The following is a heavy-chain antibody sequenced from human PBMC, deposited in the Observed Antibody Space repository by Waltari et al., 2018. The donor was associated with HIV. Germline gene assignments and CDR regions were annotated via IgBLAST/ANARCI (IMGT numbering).Heavy chain of an antibody. CDR3: ADCNGGNCYPEH. D-gene: IGHD2-15*01. V-gene: IGHV1-2*02. J-gene: IGHJ1*01. Sequence: QVQLVQSGAEVKEPGASVKVSCKASGYTFTGYYIHWVRQAPGQGLDWMGWINPNRGGSNYAQKVQGRVTMTRDTSINTVYLELSRLRSDDAAVYYCADCNGGNCYPEHWGQGTLVTVSS. CDR2: INPNRGGS. CDR1: GYTFTGYY.